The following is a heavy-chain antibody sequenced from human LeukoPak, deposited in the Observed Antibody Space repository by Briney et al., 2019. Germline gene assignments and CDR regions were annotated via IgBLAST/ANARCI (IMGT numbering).Heavy chain of an antibody. CDR3: ARAGAWQIDP. Sequence: KSSETLSLTCTVSGGSISTHYWSWIRQPPGKGLEWIGYIFYTGSTNYNPSLKSRVAISVDKSKNQFSLKLRSVTAADTAVYYCARAGAWQIDPWGQGTLVTVSS. D-gene: IGHD3-10*01. V-gene: IGHV4-59*11. CDR2: IFYTGST. CDR1: GGSISTHY. J-gene: IGHJ5*02.